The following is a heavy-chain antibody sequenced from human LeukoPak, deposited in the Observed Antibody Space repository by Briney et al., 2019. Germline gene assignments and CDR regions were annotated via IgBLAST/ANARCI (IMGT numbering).Heavy chain of an antibody. CDR3: ARGHWGLDS. CDR1: GFSFSTYG. D-gene: IGHD7-27*01. V-gene: IGHV3-33*01. Sequence: GMSLRLSCVASGFSFSTYGMHWVRQAPGKGLEWVALIWYDGSEEYYADSVKGRFTISRDNSKNTVYLQMNSLRDEDTAVYYRARGHWGLDSWGQGTLVTVSS. CDR2: IWYDGSEE. J-gene: IGHJ4*02.